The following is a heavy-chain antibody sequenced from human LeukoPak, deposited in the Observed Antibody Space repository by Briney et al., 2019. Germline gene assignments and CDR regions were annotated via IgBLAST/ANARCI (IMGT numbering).Heavy chain of an antibody. D-gene: IGHD5-24*01. CDR2: IRSKAYGGAT. J-gene: IGHJ4*02. CDR1: GFTFGDYA. CDR3: TRATDGYPDLDY. Sequence: PGGSLRLSCTASGFTFGDYAMTWVRQGPGKGLEWVGFIRSKAYGGATEYAASVKGRFTISRDDSKSIAYLQMNSLKTEDTGMYYCTRATDGYPDLDYWGQGTLVTVSS. V-gene: IGHV3-49*04.